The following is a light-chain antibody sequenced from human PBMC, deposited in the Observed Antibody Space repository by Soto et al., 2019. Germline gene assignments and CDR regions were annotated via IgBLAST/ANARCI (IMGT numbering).Light chain of an antibody. CDR1: QDISNH. CDR2: AAS. J-gene: IGKJ3*01. Sequence: DIQMTQSPSSLSASIGDRVTITCRASQDISNHLGWFQQRPGKAPKRLIYAASTLQSGVPSRFSGIRSRTEFTLIISSLQPEDFATYYCLQHNSYPFTFGPGTKVDIK. CDR3: LQHNSYPFT. V-gene: IGKV1-17*01.